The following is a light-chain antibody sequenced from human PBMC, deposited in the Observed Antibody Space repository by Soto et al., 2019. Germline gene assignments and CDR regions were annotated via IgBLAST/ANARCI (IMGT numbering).Light chain of an antibody. V-gene: IGKV4-1*01. J-gene: IGKJ4*01. CDR3: QQYNSYPLT. CDR1: QSVLYSSNNKNY. CDR2: WAS. Sequence: DIVMTQSPDSLAVSLGERATINCKSSQSVLYSSNNKNYLAWYQQKPGQPPKLLIYWASTRESGVPDRFSGSGSGTEFTLTISSLQPDDFATYYCQQYNSYPLTFGGGTKVDI.